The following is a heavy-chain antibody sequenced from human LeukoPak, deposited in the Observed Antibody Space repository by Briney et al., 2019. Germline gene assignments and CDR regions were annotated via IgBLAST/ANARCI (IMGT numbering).Heavy chain of an antibody. J-gene: IGHJ6*02. CDR1: GFTFSSYA. CDR3: AVNWRSNYYYYGMDV. Sequence: GGSLRLSCAASGFTFSSYAMSWVRQAPGKGLEWVSAISGSGGSTYYADSVKGRFTISRDNSKNTLYLQMNSLRAEDTAVYYCAVNWRSNYYYYGMDVWGQGATVTVSS. CDR2: ISGSGGST. D-gene: IGHD1-20*01. V-gene: IGHV3-23*01.